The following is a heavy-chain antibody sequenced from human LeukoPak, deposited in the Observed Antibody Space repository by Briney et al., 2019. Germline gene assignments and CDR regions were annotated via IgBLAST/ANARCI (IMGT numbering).Heavy chain of an antibody. CDR1: GYTFTGHY. CDR3: AYCSSTSCYGGPFDP. CDR2: INPNSGGT. Sequence: ASVTVSCKASGYTFTGHYMHWVRQAPGQGLEWMGWINPNSGGTNYAQKFQGRVTMTRDTSISTAYMELSRLRSDDTAVYYCAYCSSTSCYGGPFDPWGQGTLVTVSS. J-gene: IGHJ5*02. V-gene: IGHV1-2*02. D-gene: IGHD2-2*01.